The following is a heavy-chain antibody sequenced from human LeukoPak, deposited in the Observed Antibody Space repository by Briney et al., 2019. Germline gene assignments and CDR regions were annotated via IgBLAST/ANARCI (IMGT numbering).Heavy chain of an antibody. V-gene: IGHV3-23*01. CDR3: AKDIYYDSSGYCVFDY. CDR2: ISGSGGST. D-gene: IGHD3-22*01. CDR1: GFTFSSYA. Sequence: GGSLRLSCAASGFTFSSYAMSWVRQAQGKGLEWVSAISGSGGSTYYADSVKGWFTISRDNSKNTLYLQMNSLRAEDTAVYYCAKDIYYDSSGYCVFDYWGQGTLGTVSS. J-gene: IGHJ4*02.